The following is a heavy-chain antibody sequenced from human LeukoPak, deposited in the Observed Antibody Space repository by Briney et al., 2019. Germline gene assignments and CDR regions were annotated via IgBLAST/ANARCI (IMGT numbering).Heavy chain of an antibody. Sequence: PGGSLRLSCAASGFTFSSYEMNWVRQAPGKGLEWVSYISSSGSTIYYADSVKGRFTISRDNAKNSLYLQMNSLRAEDTAVYYCARGSGWYGFAFDIWGQGTMVTVSS. V-gene: IGHV3-48*03. CDR1: GFTFSSYE. J-gene: IGHJ3*02. CDR2: ISSSGSTI. CDR3: ARGSGWYGFAFDI. D-gene: IGHD6-19*01.